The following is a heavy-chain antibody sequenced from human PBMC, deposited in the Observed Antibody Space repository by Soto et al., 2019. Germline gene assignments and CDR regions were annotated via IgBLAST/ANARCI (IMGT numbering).Heavy chain of an antibody. CDR1: GFTFSEHY. Sequence: GGYLRLSCAASGFTFSEHYMSWIRQAPGKGLEWVAYISSGGSHTDYADSVRGRFTSSRDNTKSSLYLQMNSLRDEDTAVYFCARVRGGGTDLLGPGTLVTVSS. J-gene: IGHJ5*02. D-gene: IGHD3-16*01. V-gene: IGHV3-11*06. CDR2: ISSGGSHT. CDR3: ARVRGGGTDL.